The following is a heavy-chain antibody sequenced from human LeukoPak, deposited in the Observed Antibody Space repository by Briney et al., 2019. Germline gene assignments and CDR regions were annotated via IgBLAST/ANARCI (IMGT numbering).Heavy chain of an antibody. CDR2: ISYSGST. Sequence: SETLSLTCTVSGGSFSSHYWSWIRQPPGKGLEWVGYISYSGSTNYNPSLRSRVTISVDTSNNQFSLKLSSVTAADTAVYYCARQLAYYYYMDVWGKGTTVTVSS. V-gene: IGHV4-59*11. D-gene: IGHD3-3*02. CDR1: GGSFSSHY. CDR3: ARQLAYYYYMDV. J-gene: IGHJ6*03.